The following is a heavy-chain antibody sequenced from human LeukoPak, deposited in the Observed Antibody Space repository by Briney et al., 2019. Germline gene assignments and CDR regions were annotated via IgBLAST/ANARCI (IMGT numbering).Heavy chain of an antibody. CDR1: GDSISKYY. Sequence: SETLSLTCTVSGDSISKYYWSWIRQPPGKGLEWIGYIYYSGSTNYNPSLKSRVTISVDTSKNQFSLKWSSVTAADTAVYYCARYTIFEFDPWGQGTLVTVSS. D-gene: IGHD3-3*01. CDR2: IYYSGST. CDR3: ARYTIFEFDP. V-gene: IGHV4-59*01. J-gene: IGHJ5*02.